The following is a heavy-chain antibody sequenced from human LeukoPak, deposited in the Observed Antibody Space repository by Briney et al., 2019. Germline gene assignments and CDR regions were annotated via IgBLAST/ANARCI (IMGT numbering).Heavy chain of an antibody. CDR3: ARVAGAARYYYYMDV. CDR1: GGSISSYY. CDR2: IYYSGST. V-gene: IGHV4-59*01. Sequence: SETLSLTCTVSGGSISSYYWSWIRQPPGKGLEWVGYIYYSGSTNYNPSLKSRVTISVDTSKNQFSLKLSSVTAADTAVYYCARVAGAARYYYYMDVWGKGTTVTVSS. J-gene: IGHJ6*03. D-gene: IGHD6-6*01.